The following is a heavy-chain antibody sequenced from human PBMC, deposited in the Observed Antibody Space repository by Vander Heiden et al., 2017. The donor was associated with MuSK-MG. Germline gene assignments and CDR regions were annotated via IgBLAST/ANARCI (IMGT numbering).Heavy chain of an antibody. Sequence: EVQLLESGGGLVQPGGSLRLSCAGSGFTFSTYALSWVRQAPGQGLAWVSSISGSRDGALCSYSVKCRVTICRDISKHTVALHIRRLRAEDTAGCCCVIVGLQLEFDYW. CDR1: GFTFSTYA. J-gene: IGHJ4*01. CDR3: VIVGLQLEFDY. CDR2: ISGSRDGA. D-gene: IGHD5-18*01. V-gene: IGHV3-23*01.